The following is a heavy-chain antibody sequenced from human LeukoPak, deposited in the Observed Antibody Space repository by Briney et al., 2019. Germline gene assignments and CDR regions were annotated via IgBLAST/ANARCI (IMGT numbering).Heavy chain of an antibody. V-gene: IGHV4-59*12. D-gene: IGHD3-22*01. J-gene: IGHJ4*02. CDR1: GGSISSYY. CDR2: IYYSGST. Sequence: SETLSLTCTVSGGSISSYYWSWIRQPPGKGLEWIGYIYYSGSTNYNPSLKSRVTISVDTSKNQFSLKLSSVTAADTAVYYCARDRAGGDSSGFYFDYWGQGILVTVSS. CDR3: ARDRAGGDSSGFYFDY.